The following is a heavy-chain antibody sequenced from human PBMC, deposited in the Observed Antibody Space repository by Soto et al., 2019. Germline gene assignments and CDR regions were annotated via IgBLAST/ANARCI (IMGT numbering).Heavy chain of an antibody. V-gene: IGHV3-9*01. J-gene: IGHJ6*03. CDR2: ISWNSGSM. D-gene: IGHD2-15*01. CDR1: GFTFDDYG. Sequence: VQLVESGGALVQPGRSLRLSCAVSGFTFDDYGMHWVRQAPGKGLEWVSGISWNSGSMGYADSVKGRFTISRDNSKNSLYLQMNSLRPEDTALYHCAKARIPGIEDYMDVWGKGTMVTVSS. CDR3: AKARIPGIEDYMDV.